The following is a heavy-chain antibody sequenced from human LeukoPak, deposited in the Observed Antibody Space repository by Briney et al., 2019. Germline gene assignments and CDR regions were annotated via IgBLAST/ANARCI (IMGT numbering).Heavy chain of an antibody. CDR3: ARVRSSSRTICYYYYMDV. D-gene: IGHD6-13*01. J-gene: IGHJ6*03. Sequence: PSETLSLTCTVSGGSISSYYWSWIRQPAGKGLEWIGRIYTSGSTNYNPSLKSRVTMSVDTSKNQFSLKLSFVTAADTAVYYCARVRSSSRTICYYYYMDVWGKGTTVTVSS. CDR2: IYTSGST. CDR1: GGSISSYY. V-gene: IGHV4-4*07.